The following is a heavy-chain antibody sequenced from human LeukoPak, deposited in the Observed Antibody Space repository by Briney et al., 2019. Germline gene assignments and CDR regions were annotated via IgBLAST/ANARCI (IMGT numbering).Heavy chain of an antibody. D-gene: IGHD1-7*01. CDR1: GYTFTSYG. CDR3: ARGRYNWNYDWFDP. V-gene: IGHV1-18*01. Sequence: ASVKLSCKASGYTFTSYGISWVRQAPGQGLEWMGWISAYNGNTNYAQKLQRRGTMTTDTSPSTAYMELRSLRSDDTAVYCCARGRYNWNYDWFDPWGQGTLVTVSS. CDR2: ISAYNGNT. J-gene: IGHJ5*02.